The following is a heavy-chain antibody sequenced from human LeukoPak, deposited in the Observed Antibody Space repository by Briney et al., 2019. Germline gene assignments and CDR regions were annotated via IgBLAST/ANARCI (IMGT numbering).Heavy chain of an antibody. J-gene: IGHJ4*02. CDR3: ARDGGGFDY. D-gene: IGHD3-16*01. CDR2: IQQDGDQK. CDR1: GFTFSNYW. Sequence: GGSLRLSCAASGFTFSNYWMSWVRQAPGKGLEWVAYIQQDGDQKYYVDSVKGRFTISRDNAKNLLYLQMNSLRVEDTAVYYCARDGGGFDYWGQGTVVPVSS. V-gene: IGHV3-7*01.